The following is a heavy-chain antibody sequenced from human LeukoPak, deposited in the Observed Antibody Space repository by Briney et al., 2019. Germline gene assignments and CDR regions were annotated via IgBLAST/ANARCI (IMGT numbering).Heavy chain of an antibody. CDR3: ARGGLLNWFDP. Sequence: SETLSLTCTVSGDSFSSVSYYWSWLRQPAGKGLEWIGRIYATGNTNYNPSLKSRVTISVDTSKNQFSLKLGSVTAADTAVYYCARGGLLNWFDPWGQGTLVTVSS. CDR1: GDSFSSVSYY. V-gene: IGHV4-61*02. J-gene: IGHJ5*02. D-gene: IGHD1-26*01. CDR2: IYATGNT.